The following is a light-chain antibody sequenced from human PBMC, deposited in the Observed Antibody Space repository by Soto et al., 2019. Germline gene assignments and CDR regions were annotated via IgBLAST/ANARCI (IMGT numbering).Light chain of an antibody. V-gene: IGLV2-8*01. J-gene: IGLJ6*01. CDR1: KNDIGVYDF. Sequence: QSVLTQPPSASGSPGQSVTISCTGTKNDIGVYDFVSWYQHHPGKAPRLIIYEVVQRPSGVPDRFSGSKSGNTASLTVSGLHAADDADDVCKSYAGSNTDVFGSGTKLTVL. CDR2: EVV. CDR3: KSYAGSNTDV.